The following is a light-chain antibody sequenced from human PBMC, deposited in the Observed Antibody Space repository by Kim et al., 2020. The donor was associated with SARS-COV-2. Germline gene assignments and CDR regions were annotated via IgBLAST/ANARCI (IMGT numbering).Light chain of an antibody. CDR2: DVS. V-gene: IGLV2-14*03. J-gene: IGLJ1*01. Sequence: QSITIYCTGTRSDVGGYNYVSWYQQHPGKAPKLMIYDVSNRPSGVSNRFSGSKSGNTASLTISGLQAEDEADYYCSSYTSSSTLDVFGTGTKVTVL. CDR3: SSYTSSSTLDV. CDR1: RSDVGGYNY.